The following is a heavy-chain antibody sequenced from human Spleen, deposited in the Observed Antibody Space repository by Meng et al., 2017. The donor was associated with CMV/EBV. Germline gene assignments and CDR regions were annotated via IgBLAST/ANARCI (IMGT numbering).Heavy chain of an antibody. Sequence: GESLKISCAASGFSFRNYAMAWVRQAPGQGLEWVSAISGSGGSTYYADSVKGRFTISRDNSKNTLYLQMNSLRAEDTAVYYCAKGVEYSSSSDAFDIWGQGTMVTVSS. CDR3: AKGVEYSSSSDAFDI. J-gene: IGHJ3*02. CDR2: ISGSGGST. D-gene: IGHD6-6*01. CDR1: GFSFRNYA. V-gene: IGHV3-23*01.